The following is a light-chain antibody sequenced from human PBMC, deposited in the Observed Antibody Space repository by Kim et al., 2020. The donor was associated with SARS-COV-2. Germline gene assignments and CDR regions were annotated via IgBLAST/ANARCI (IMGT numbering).Light chain of an antibody. CDR2: GVT. CDR1: SSAVGTYNH. CDR3: ASYTSSSTVI. J-gene: IGLJ2*01. V-gene: IGLV2-14*03. Sequence: GQSITISCTGSSSAVGTYNHVSWFQQHPGSVPKLIIYGVTERPSGISDRFSGSKAANTASLTISGLQAEDEADYYCASYTSSSTVIFGGGTQLTVL.